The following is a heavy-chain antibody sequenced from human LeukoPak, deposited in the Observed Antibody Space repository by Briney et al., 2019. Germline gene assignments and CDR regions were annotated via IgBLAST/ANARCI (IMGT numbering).Heavy chain of an antibody. CDR3: ASLPGTMVRGSRQGYYYGMDV. D-gene: IGHD3-10*01. Sequence: PVASVKVSCKASGGTFSSYAISWVRQAPGQGLEWMGGIIPIFGTANYAQKFQGGVTITADKSTSTAYMELSSLRSEDTAVYYCASLPGTMVRGSRQGYYYGMDVWGKGTTVTVSS. V-gene: IGHV1-69*06. J-gene: IGHJ6*04. CDR1: GGTFSSYA. CDR2: IIPIFGTA.